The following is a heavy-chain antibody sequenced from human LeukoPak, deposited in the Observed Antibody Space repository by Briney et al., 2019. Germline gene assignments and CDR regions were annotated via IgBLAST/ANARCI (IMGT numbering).Heavy chain of an antibody. CDR2: IYPGDSDT. CDR3: ARVNSPDSSGWYYGMDV. V-gene: IGHV5-51*01. CDR1: GYSFTSYW. Sequence: GESLKISCKGSGYSFTSYWIGWVRQMPGKGLEWMGIIYPGDSDTRYSASFQGQVTISADKSISTAYLQWSSLKASDTAMYYCARVNSPDSSGWYYGMDVWGQGTTVTVSS. D-gene: IGHD6-19*01. J-gene: IGHJ6*02.